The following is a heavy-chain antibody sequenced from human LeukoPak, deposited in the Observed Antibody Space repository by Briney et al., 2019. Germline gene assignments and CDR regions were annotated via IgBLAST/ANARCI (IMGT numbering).Heavy chain of an antibody. V-gene: IGHV4-4*02. J-gene: IGHJ5*02. Sequence: PSETLSLTCAVSGGSISSSNWWSWVRQPPGKGLEWIGEINHSGSTNYNPSLKSRVTISVDTSKNQFSLKLSSVTAADTAVYYCARLQDHSSGYYRSNWFDPWGQGTLVAVSS. CDR3: ARLQDHSSGYYRSNWFDP. CDR2: INHSGST. D-gene: IGHD3-22*01. CDR1: GGSISSSNW.